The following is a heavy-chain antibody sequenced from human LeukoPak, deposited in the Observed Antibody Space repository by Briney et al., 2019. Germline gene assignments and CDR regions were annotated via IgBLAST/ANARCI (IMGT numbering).Heavy chain of an antibody. J-gene: IGHJ5*02. CDR3: ARDIRGSGNYGWFDP. Sequence: GGSLRLSCITSGFTFSSYAMSWVREAPGKGLEWVASISDSGGTTYYVDSVRGRFTISRDNSKNTLYLQMNSLRAEDTAIYSCARDIRGSGNYGWFDPWGQGTLVTVSS. V-gene: IGHV3-23*01. CDR1: GFTFSSYA. CDR2: ISDSGGTT. D-gene: IGHD3-10*01.